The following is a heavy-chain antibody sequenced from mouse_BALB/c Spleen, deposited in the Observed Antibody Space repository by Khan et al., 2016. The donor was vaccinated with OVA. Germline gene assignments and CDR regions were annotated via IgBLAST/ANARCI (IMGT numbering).Heavy chain of an antibody. D-gene: IGHD1-2*01. CDR3: ARTARIKY. V-gene: IGHV3-2*02. CDR2: ISYSGST. Sequence: EVQLQESGPGLVKPSQSLSLTCTVTGYSITSGYGWNWIRQFPGNKLEWMGYISYSGSTNYNPSLKSRISITRDTSKNPFFLQLNSVTTEHTATYYCARTARIKYWGQGTTLTVSS. J-gene: IGHJ2*01. CDR1: GYSITSGYG.